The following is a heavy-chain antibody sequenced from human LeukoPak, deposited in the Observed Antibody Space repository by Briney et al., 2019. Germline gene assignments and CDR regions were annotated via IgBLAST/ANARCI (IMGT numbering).Heavy chain of an antibody. J-gene: IGHJ5*02. D-gene: IGHD3-10*01. CDR1: GGSISPYF. V-gene: IGHV4-59*01. CDR2: ISYTGST. CDR3: ARDDYRGVTNFDP. Sequence: SEALSLTCTVSGGSISPYFWSWFRQPPGKGLEWIGYISYTGSTIYSPSLKSRVTISVDTSKNQFSLQLTSVTAADTAVYYCARDDYRGVTNFDPWGQGTLVAVSS.